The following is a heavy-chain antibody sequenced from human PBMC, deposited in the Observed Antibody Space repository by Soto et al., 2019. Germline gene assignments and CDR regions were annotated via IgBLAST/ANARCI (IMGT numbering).Heavy chain of an antibody. D-gene: IGHD5-12*01. CDR3: ARVGGGYDWSYYYMDV. J-gene: IGHJ6*03. Sequence: GGFHRLRYAAAGFNFSNHGMRWISQAPGKGLEWVAVIWYDGSNKYYTDSVKGRFTISRDNAKNSLYLQMNSLRAEDTAVYYCARVGGGYDWSYYYMDVWGKGTTVTVSS. V-gene: IGHV3-33*01. CDR1: GFNFSNHG. CDR2: IWYDGSNK.